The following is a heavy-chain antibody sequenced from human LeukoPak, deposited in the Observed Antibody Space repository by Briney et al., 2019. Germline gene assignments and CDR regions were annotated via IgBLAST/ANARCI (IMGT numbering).Heavy chain of an antibody. CDR1: GGSIASSSYY. D-gene: IGHD3-22*01. CDR2: IYYSGST. V-gene: IGHV4-39*01. CDR3: ARFHYYDSRGYPHYFDF. Sequence: PSETLSLTCTVSGGSIASSSYYWGWIRQPPGKGLEWIGSIYYSGSTYYNPSLKSRVTISVDTSKNQFSLKLSSVTAADTAVYYCARFHYYDSRGYPHYFDFWGQGTLVTVSS. J-gene: IGHJ4*02.